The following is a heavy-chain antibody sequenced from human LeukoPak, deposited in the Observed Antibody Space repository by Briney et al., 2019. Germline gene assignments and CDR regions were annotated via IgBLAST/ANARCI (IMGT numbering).Heavy chain of an antibody. D-gene: IGHD5-18*01. J-gene: IGHJ5*02. Sequence: SETLSLTCAVSGYSISSGYYWVWIRQPPGKGLEWIGSIYHSGSTYYNPSLKSRVTISVDTSKNQFSLKLTSVTAADTAVYYCARAPSGYSYGPGWFDPWGQGTLVTVSS. CDR2: IYHSGST. V-gene: IGHV4-38-2*01. CDR1: GYSISSGYY. CDR3: ARAPSGYSYGPGWFDP.